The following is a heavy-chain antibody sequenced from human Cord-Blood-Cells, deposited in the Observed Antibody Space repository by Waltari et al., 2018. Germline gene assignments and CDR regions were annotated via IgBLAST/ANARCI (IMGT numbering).Heavy chain of an antibody. J-gene: IGHJ4*02. CDR1: GYTFTGYY. CDR2: INPNSGGT. Sequence: QVQLVQSGAEVKKPGASVKVSCKDAGYTFTGYYMHWARQAPGQGLEWMGWINPNSGGTNYAQKFQGRVTMTRDTSISTAYMELSRLRSDDTAVYYCARVALRFLEWLLYFDYWGQGTLVTVSS. D-gene: IGHD3-3*01. V-gene: IGHV1-2*02. CDR3: ARVALRFLEWLLYFDY.